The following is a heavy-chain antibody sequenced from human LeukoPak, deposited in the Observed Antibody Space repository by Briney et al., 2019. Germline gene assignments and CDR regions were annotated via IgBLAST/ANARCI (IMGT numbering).Heavy chain of an antibody. CDR2: ISFDERTK. V-gene: IGHV3-30*18. CDR3: VKDSKYNSEGNAYSLGNWFDP. J-gene: IGHJ5*02. Sequence: GGSLRLSCAASGFSFSNYGMHWVRQAPGKGLEWVAVISFDERTKYYAHSVRGRLTISRDNSKNTLYLQMNSLRAEDTAVYFCVKDSKYNSEGNAYSLGNWFDPWGQGTLVTVSP. CDR1: GFSFSNYG. D-gene: IGHD3-16*01.